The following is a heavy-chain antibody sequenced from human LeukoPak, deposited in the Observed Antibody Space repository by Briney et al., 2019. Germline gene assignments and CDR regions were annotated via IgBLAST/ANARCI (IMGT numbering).Heavy chain of an antibody. CDR1: GDSFSRNTYS. Sequence: PSETLSLTCTVSGDSFSRNTYSWGWIRQPPGKGLEWIGSIYYTGRTFYNPSLKSRVTISVDTSKNHFSLKLSSVTAADTAMYYCARRGSMGGSFVGAFDIWGQGTMVTVSS. CDR2: IYYTGRT. J-gene: IGHJ3*02. CDR3: ARRGSMGGSFVGAFDI. D-gene: IGHD1-26*01. V-gene: IGHV4-39*02.